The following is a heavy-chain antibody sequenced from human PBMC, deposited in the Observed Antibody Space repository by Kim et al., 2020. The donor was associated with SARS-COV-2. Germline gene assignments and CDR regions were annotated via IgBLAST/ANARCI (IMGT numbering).Heavy chain of an antibody. D-gene: IGHD2-2*01. V-gene: IGHV4-59*08. Sequence: SETLSLTCSVFGGSISSYYWSWIRQPPGKGLEWIGYLYYSGSTNYNPSLKSRVTISVDTSKNQFSLKLSFVTAADTAMYYCVRLGCSATSCTTFDYWG. CDR2: LYYSGST. CDR3: VRLGCSATSCTTFDY. CDR1: GGSISSYY. J-gene: IGHJ4*01.